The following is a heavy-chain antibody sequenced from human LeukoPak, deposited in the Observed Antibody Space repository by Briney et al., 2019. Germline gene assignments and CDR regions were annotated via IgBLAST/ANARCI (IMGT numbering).Heavy chain of an antibody. CDR3: SRHIVVVSYYYYMDV. CDR2: IKQDGSEK. CDR1: GFSLSSHW. V-gene: IGHV3-7*01. D-gene: IGHD2-2*01. J-gene: IGHJ6*03. Sequence: GGSLRLSCAASGFSLSSHWMSWVRQAPGKGLEWVANIKQDGSEKNYVDSVKGRFTISRDNAKNSLYLQMNSLRAEDTAVYYCSRHIVVVSYYYYMDVWGKGTTVNGSS.